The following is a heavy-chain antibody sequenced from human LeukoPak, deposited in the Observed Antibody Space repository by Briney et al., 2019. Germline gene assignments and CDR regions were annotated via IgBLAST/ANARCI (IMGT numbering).Heavy chain of an antibody. CDR1: GFTFSSYW. J-gene: IGHJ4*02. CDR3: AKSPRWRSLWDISDSGDY. V-gene: IGHV3-30*18. D-gene: IGHD4-23*01. Sequence: PGGSLRLSCAASGFTFSSYWMSWVRQAPGKGLEWVAVISYDGSNKYYADSVKGRFTISRDNSKNTLYLQMNSLRAEDTAVYYCAKSPRWRSLWDISDSGDYWGQGTLVTVSS. CDR2: ISYDGSNK.